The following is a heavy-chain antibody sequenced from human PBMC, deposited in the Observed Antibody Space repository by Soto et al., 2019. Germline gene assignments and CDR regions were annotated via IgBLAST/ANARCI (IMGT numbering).Heavy chain of an antibody. CDR1: AFTLSAYD. CDR2: LGAADNP. V-gene: IGHV3-13*05. Sequence: GGSLRLSCAASAFTLSAYDMHWVRQPNGKGLEWVSALGAADNPYYLGSVKGRFTISRENAKNSLYLQMNNLRAGDTAVYYCARAYSGRLPRRADYYYAMDVWGQGTTVTVSS. J-gene: IGHJ6*02. D-gene: IGHD2-15*01. CDR3: ARAYSGRLPRRADYYYAMDV.